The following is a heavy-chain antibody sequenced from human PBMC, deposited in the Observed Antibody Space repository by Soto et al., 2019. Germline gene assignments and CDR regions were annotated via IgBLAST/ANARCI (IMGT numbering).Heavy chain of an antibody. CDR2: IYWNEDK. D-gene: IGHD5-18*01. V-gene: IGHV2-5*01. CDR3: ARVDTAIIHDAFDI. Sequence: QITLKESGPTLLKPTETLTLTCTFSGFSFTTGGVGVGWIRQPPGKALEWLALIYWNEDKLYSPSLKTRLTITNDTSKNQVVLTMANMDPVDTVTYFCARVDTAIIHDAFDIWGQGTLVTVSS. J-gene: IGHJ3*02. CDR1: GFSFTTGGVG.